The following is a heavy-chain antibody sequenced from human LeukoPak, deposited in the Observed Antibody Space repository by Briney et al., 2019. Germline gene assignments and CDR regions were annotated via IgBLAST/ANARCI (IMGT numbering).Heavy chain of an antibody. CDR3: ARWTGSVVTADIRLGWFDP. CDR1: GGSISSYY. V-gene: IGHV4-4*07. CDR2: IYTSGST. D-gene: IGHD2-21*02. J-gene: IGHJ5*02. Sequence: ETSETLSLTCTVSGGSISSYYWSWIRQPAGKGLEWIGRIYTSGSTNYNPSLKSRVTMSVDTSKNQFFLKLSSVTAADTAVYYCARWTGSVVTADIRLGWFDPWGQGTLVTVSS.